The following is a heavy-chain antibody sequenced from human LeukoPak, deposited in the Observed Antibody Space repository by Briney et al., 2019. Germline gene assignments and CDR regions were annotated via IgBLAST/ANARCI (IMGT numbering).Heavy chain of an antibody. Sequence: PGGSLRLSCAASGFTFSSYAMSWVRQAPGKGLEWVSSISANSGSIYYADSVKGRFTISRDNSKNTLYLQLDSLRDEDTAVYYCAQDIVVVPAAADAFDLWGQGTMVAVSS. CDR2: ISANSGSI. CDR1: GFTFSSYA. D-gene: IGHD2-2*01. CDR3: AQDIVVVPAAADAFDL. V-gene: IGHV3-23*01. J-gene: IGHJ3*01.